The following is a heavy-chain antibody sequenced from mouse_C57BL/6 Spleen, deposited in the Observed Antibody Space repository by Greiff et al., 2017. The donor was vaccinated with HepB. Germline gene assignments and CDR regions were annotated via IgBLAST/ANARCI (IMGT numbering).Heavy chain of an antibody. CDR1: GYAFTNYL. Sequence: VQLQQPGAELVRPGTSVKVSCKASGYAFTNYLIEWVKQRPGQGLEWIGVINPGSGGTNYNEKFKGKATLTADKSSSTAYMQLSSLTSEDSAVYFCARGGTGYFDYWGQGTTLTVSS. CDR2: INPGSGGT. CDR3: ARGGTGYFDY. D-gene: IGHD3-3*01. V-gene: IGHV1-54*01. J-gene: IGHJ2*01.